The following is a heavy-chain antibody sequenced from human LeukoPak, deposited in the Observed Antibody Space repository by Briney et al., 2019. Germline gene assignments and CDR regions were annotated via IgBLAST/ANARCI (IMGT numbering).Heavy chain of an antibody. V-gene: IGHV1-18*01. CDR1: GYTFVTYG. CDR2: ISTYNGNT. J-gene: IGHJ4*02. CDR3: ARASFDH. Sequence: ASVKVSCKASGYTFVTYGINWVRQAPGQGPEWIGWISTYNGNTKYALKFQDRVTLTRDTSTTTAYMELKSLTSDDRAVYYCARASFDHWGQGTLVIDSS.